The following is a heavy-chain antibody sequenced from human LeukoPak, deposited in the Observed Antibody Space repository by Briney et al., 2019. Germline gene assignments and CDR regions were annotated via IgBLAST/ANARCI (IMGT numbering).Heavy chain of an antibody. CDR1: GFTFSSYA. Sequence: PGGSLRLSCAAAGFTFSSYAMSWLRQAPGKGLGLVSAISGSGGSTYYADSVKGRFTISKDNSKNTLYLQMNSLRAEDTAVYYCAKRDDSYYYYFMDVWGKGTTVTVSS. D-gene: IGHD5-24*01. CDR3: AKRDDSYYYYFMDV. J-gene: IGHJ6*03. V-gene: IGHV3-23*01. CDR2: ISGSGGST.